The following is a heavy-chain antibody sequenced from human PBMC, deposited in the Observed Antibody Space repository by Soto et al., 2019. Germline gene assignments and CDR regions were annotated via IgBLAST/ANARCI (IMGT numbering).Heavy chain of an antibody. J-gene: IGHJ6*02. CDR2: IIPIPGTA. D-gene: IGHD2-2*01. V-gene: IGHV1-69*01. CDR1: GGTFGSYA. CDR3: ARSQGSSTSLEIYYYYYYGMDV. Sequence: QVQLVQSGAEVKKPGPSVKVSCKASGGTFGSYAISWVRQAPGQGLEWMGGIIPIPGTANYAQNFQGRVTIAGDESTSTAYMELSSLRSEDTAVYYCARSQGSSTSLEIYYYYYYGMDVWGQGTTVTVSS.